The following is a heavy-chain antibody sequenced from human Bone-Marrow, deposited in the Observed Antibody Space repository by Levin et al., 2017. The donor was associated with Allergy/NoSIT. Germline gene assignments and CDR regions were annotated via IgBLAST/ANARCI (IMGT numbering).Heavy chain of an antibody. J-gene: IGHJ5*02. CDR1: GFTFSNYN. CDR3: ARGLEYSGLP. CDR2: ITSSSSYI. Sequence: GGSLRLSCAASGFTFSNYNMHWVRQAPGKGLDWVSSITSSSSYIYYADSVKGRFTISRDNAKNSLYLQMNSLRVEDTAVYYCARGLEYSGLPWGQGTLVTVSS. V-gene: IGHV3-21*01. D-gene: IGHD5-12*01.